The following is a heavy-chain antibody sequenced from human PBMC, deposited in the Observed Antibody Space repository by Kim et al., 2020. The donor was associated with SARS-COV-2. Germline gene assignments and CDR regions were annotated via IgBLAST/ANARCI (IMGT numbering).Heavy chain of an antibody. J-gene: IGHJ4*02. D-gene: IGHD3-10*01. CDR2: IKEDGSKE. CDR3: LKDYRGD. Sequence: GGSLRLSCAASGFTFSDYWMSWVRQAPGKGLEWVANIKEDGSKENYVDSVKGRFTISRDNAKNSLYLQMNSLRAEDTAVYYCLKDYRGDWGQGTLATVSS. CDR1: GFTFSDYW. V-gene: IGHV3-7*01.